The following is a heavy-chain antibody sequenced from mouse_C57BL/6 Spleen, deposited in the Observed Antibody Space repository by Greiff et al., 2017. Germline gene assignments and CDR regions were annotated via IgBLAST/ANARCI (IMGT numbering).Heavy chain of an antibody. CDR2: IRNKANGYTT. V-gene: IGHV7-3*01. J-gene: IGHJ4*01. CDR3: ARYRALYAMDY. CDR1: GFTFTDYY. Sequence: EVKLVESGGGLVQPGGSLSLSCAASGFTFTDYYMSWVRQPPGKALEWLGFIRNKANGYTTEYSASVKGRFTISRDNSQSILYLQMNALRAEDSATSYCARYRALYAMDYWGQGTSVTVSS.